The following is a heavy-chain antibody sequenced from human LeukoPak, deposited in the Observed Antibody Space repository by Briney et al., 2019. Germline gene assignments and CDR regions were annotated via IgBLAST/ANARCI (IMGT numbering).Heavy chain of an antibody. Sequence: PGRSLRLSCAASGFTFSSYGMHWVRQAPGKGLEWVAVISYDGSNKYYADSVKGRFTISRDNSKNTLYLQMDSLRAEDTALYYCARDRSSIWSLDYWGQGTLVTVSS. CDR2: ISYDGSNK. CDR1: GFTFSSYG. V-gene: IGHV3-30*03. J-gene: IGHJ4*02. CDR3: ARDRSSIWSLDY. D-gene: IGHD6-13*01.